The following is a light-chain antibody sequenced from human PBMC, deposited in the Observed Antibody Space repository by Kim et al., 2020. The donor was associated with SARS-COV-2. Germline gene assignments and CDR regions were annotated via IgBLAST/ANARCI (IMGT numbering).Light chain of an antibody. CDR2: KAS. J-gene: IGKJ4*01. Sequence: DIQMTQCPSTLSASVGDRVTITCRASQSISSWLAWYQQKPGKAPKLLIYKASSLESGVPSRFSSSGSGTEFTLTISSLQPDDFATYYCQQYNSYLTFGGGTKLEI. CDR1: QSISSW. V-gene: IGKV1-5*03. CDR3: QQYNSYLT.